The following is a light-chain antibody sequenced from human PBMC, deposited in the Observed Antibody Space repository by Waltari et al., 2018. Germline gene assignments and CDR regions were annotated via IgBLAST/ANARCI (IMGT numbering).Light chain of an antibody. V-gene: IGKV4-1*01. Sequence: DIVMTQSPDSLAVALGERATINCKSSQSVLYTTNNKNYLAWYQQKPGQPPELLIYWASTRESGVPDRFSVSGSGTNFTLTISSLQAEDVAVYYCQQYHSPPQTFGGGTKVEIK. J-gene: IGKJ4*01. CDR1: QSVLYTTNNKNY. CDR2: WAS. CDR3: QQYHSPPQT.